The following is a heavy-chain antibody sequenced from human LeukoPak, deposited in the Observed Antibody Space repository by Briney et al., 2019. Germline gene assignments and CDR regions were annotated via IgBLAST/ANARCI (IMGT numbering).Heavy chain of an antibody. Sequence: SETLSLTCTVSGGSIRSSYYYWGWIRQPPGKGLEWIGEINHSGSTNYNPSLKSRVTISVDTSKNQFSLKLSSVTAADTAVYYCASMKKVGYSYGRTHIDYWGQGTLVTVSS. J-gene: IGHJ4*02. D-gene: IGHD5-18*01. CDR1: GGSIRSSYYY. CDR3: ASMKKVGYSYGRTHIDY. CDR2: INHSGST. V-gene: IGHV4-39*07.